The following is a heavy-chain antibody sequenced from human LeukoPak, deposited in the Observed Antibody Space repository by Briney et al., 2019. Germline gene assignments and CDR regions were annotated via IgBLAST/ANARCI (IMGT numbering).Heavy chain of an antibody. J-gene: IGHJ2*01. CDR1: GFTFSTYA. V-gene: IGHV3-23*01. CDR2: VNPSGGST. D-gene: IGHD6-19*01. Sequence: GGSLRLSCAASGFTFSTYAMGWVRQAPGTGLEWVSGVNPSGGSTYYADSVKGRFTISRDNSKNTLYLQMNSLRAEDTALFYCAKATVGGYWYFDLWGRGTLVTVSS. CDR3: AKATVGGYWYFDL.